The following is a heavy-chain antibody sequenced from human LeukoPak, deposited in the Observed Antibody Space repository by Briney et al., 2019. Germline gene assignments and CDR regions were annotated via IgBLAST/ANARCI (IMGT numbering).Heavy chain of an antibody. V-gene: IGHV3-23*01. J-gene: IGHJ4*02. CDR1: GFTLSNYA. CDR3: AREIDSSGYQANYFDY. Sequence: GGSLRLSCAASGFTLSNYAMSWVRQAPGKGLEWVSTLSGSGGTIYYADSVKGRFTISRDKSKNTLYLQVNSLRAEDTAIYYGAREIDSSGYQANYFDYWGQGTLVTVSS. CDR2: LSGSGGTI. D-gene: IGHD3-22*01.